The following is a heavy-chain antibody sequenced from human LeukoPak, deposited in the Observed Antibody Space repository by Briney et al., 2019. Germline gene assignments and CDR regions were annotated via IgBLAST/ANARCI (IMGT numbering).Heavy chain of an antibody. J-gene: IGHJ4*02. CDR2: IGEEKSGSWT. CDR1: GFTLSNYP. V-gene: IGHV3-23*01. Sequence: GGSLRLSCAASGFTLSNYPMGWVRQAPVKGLEWLSAIGEEKSGSWTKSADSVKGRFTISRDNSKNALWLQMNSLRVEDTAVYYCARLSAWRLDYWGQGNLVTVSS. CDR3: ARLSAWRLDY. D-gene: IGHD6-19*01.